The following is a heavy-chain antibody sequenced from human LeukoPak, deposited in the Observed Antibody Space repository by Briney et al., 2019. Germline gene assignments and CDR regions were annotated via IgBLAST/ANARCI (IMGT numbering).Heavy chain of an antibody. V-gene: IGHV3-53*01. CDR1: GFTVSSNY. CDR2: IYSGGST. D-gene: IGHD2-2*01. J-gene: IGHJ3*02. CDR3: ARGYCSSTSCYRYAFDI. Sequence: PGGSLRLSCAASGFTVSSNYMSWVRQAPGKGLEWVSVIYSGGSTYYADSVKGRFTISRDNSKNTLYLQMNSLRAEDTAVYYCARGYCSSTSCYRYAFDIWGQGTMVTVSS.